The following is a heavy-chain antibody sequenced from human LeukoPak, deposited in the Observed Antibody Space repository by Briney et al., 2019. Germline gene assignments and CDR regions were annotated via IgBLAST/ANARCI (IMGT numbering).Heavy chain of an antibody. V-gene: IGHV3-23*01. CDR1: GFTFTTYA. CDR3: ARTLAVAGFGPFDY. J-gene: IGHJ4*02. CDR2: ISGSGVST. D-gene: IGHD6-19*01. Sequence: GGSLRLSCAASGFTFTTYAMSWVRQAPGKGLEWVSSISGSGVSTYYADSVKGRFTISRDNSKNTLYLQMNSLRAEDTAVYYCARTLAVAGFGPFDYWGQGTLVTVSS.